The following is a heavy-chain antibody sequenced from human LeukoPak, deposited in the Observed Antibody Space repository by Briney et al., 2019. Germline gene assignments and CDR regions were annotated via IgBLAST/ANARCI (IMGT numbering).Heavy chain of an antibody. V-gene: IGHV3-53*01. Sequence: GGSLRLSCTVSGFTVGSNSMSWVRQAPGKGLEWVSFIYSDNTHYSDSVKGRFTISRDNSKNTLYLQMNSLRVEDAAVYYCASQSYARFDPWGQGTLVTVSS. CDR1: GFTVGSNS. D-gene: IGHD3-16*01. CDR2: IYSDNT. J-gene: IGHJ5*02. CDR3: ASQSYARFDP.